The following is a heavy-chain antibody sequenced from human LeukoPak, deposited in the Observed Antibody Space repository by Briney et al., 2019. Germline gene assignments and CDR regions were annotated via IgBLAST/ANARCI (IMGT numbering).Heavy chain of an antibody. J-gene: IGHJ5*02. CDR3: AGGDYNWNGFDP. CDR1: GFNLSIYS. V-gene: IGHV3-48*01. CDR2: ITRSSTTI. Sequence: PGRSLRLSCAASGFNLSIYSMNWVRQAPGKGLERVSYITRSSTTIYYADSVKGRFTISRDNAKNSLYLQMNSLRVEDTAIYYCAGGDYNWNGFDPWGQGTLVTVSS. D-gene: IGHD1-20*01.